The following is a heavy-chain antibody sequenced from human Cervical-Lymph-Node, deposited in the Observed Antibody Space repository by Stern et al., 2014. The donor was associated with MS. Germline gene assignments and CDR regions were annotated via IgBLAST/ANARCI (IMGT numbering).Heavy chain of an antibody. V-gene: IGHV1-69*06. J-gene: IGHJ5*02. CDR3: ARGAGDNWFDP. D-gene: IGHD3-10*01. Sequence: VQLVESGADVKKPGSSVRVSCKASGGISWLRQAPGQGLEWMGGIIPFVGTGTVNYAQNFQGRLTIIADTSTNTTYRELSSLRFDDPAVYYCARGAGDNWFDPWGQGTLVSVSS. CDR2: IIPFVGTGTV. CDR1: GG.